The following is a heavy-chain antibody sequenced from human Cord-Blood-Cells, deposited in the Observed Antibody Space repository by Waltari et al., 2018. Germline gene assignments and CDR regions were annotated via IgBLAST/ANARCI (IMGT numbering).Heavy chain of an antibody. V-gene: IGHV1-2*05. D-gene: IGHD2-2*01. CDR2: INPNSGGT. CDR1: GYTFNGYS. J-gene: IGHJ4*02. Sequence: QVQLVQSGAEVKKPGAAVKVSCKASGYTFNGYSMHWVRQAPGQGLEWMGRINPNSGGTNYAQKFQGRVTMTRDTSISTAYMELSRLRSDDTVVYYCARSNCSSTSCYYFDYWGQGTLVTVSS. CDR3: ARSNCSSTSCYYFDY.